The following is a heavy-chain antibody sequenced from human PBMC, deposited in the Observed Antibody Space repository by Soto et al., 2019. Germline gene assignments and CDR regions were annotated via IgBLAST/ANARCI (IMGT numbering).Heavy chain of an antibody. D-gene: IGHD7-27*01. CDR1: GYTFSSYA. CDR2: INAGYGNT. V-gene: IGHV1-3*01. Sequence: ASVKVSCKASGYTFSSYAMHWVRQAPGQRLEWMGWINAGYGNTKSSQKFQDRVTISRDTSASTTYMELTSLRSEDTAVYYCARDTGDGTFDFWGQGTLVTVYS. J-gene: IGHJ4*02. CDR3: ARDTGDGTFDF.